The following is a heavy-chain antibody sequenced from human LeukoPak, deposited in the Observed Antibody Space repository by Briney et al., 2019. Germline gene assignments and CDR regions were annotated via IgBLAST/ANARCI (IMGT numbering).Heavy chain of an antibody. V-gene: IGHV1-46*01. J-gene: IGHJ4*02. CDR2: INPNAGIT. Sequence: ASVKVSCKASGHTFTTYYFHWVRQVPRQGLEWMGIINPNAGITTYAKKFQGRVTMTRDKSTSTVYMELRSLRSEDSAVYYCAGEGYCSGGSCPMIYWGQGTLVTVSS. CDR1: GHTFTTYY. CDR3: AGEGYCSGGSCPMIY. D-gene: IGHD2-15*01.